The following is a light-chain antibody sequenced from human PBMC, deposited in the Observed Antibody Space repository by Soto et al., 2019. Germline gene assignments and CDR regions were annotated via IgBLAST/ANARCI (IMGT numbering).Light chain of an antibody. V-gene: IGKV3-20*01. CDR1: QSVSSNY. CDR3: QQYSSSRT. J-gene: IGKJ1*01. CDR2: DAS. Sequence: EIVLTQSPGTLSLSPGERATLSCRASQSVSSNYLAWYQQKPGQAPRLLMYDASSRATGMPDRFSGSGSGTDFTLTISRLEPEDFAVYYCQQYSSSRTFGQGTKVEIK.